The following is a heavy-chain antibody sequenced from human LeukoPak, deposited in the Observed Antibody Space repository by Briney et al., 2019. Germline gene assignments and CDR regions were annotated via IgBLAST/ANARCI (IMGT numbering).Heavy chain of an antibody. Sequence: PGGSLRLSCAVSGFTVSSNYMSWVRQAPGKGLEWVSVLYSGGNPYYADSVKGRFTISRDNSKNTLYLQMNSLRAEDTAVYYCARYDGGSGPFDYWGQGTLVTVPS. J-gene: IGHJ4*02. CDR1: GFTVSSNY. V-gene: IGHV3-53*01. CDR2: LYSGGNP. D-gene: IGHD3-10*01. CDR3: ARYDGGSGPFDY.